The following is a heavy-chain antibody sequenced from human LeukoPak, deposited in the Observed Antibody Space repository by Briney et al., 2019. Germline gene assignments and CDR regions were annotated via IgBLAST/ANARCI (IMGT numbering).Heavy chain of an antibody. Sequence: PGGSLRLSCAASGFTFSNYGMHWVRQAPGKGLEWVAFIRDDGGNKYYADSVKGRFTISRDNSKNTLYLQMNSLRAEDTAVYYCAKYSSSWDFDYWGQGTLVTVSS. D-gene: IGHD6-13*01. CDR2: IRDDGGNK. CDR3: AKYSSSWDFDY. V-gene: IGHV3-30*02. CDR1: GFTFSNYG. J-gene: IGHJ4*02.